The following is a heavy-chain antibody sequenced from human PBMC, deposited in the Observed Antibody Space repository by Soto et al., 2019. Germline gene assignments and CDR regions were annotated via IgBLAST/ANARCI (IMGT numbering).Heavy chain of an antibody. D-gene: IGHD1-26*01. CDR3: ARQKWEQPKWFDP. Sequence: QLQLQESGPGLVKPSETLSLTCSLSGGSISSTFYYWGWIRQPPGKGLEWIGSIYYSGTTFYNASLKGRATIPVATSKNQFSLRLTSVTATDTAVYFCARQKWEQPKWFDPWGQGTLVTVSS. J-gene: IGHJ5*02. CDR1: GGSISSTFYY. CDR2: IYYSGTT. V-gene: IGHV4-39*01.